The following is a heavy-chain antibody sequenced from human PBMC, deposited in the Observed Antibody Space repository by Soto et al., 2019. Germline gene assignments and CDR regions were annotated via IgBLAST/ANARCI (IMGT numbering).Heavy chain of an antibody. CDR2: IYSGGST. D-gene: IGHD2-15*01. Sequence: GGSLRLSCAACGFTVSSNYMSWVRQAPGKGLEWVSVIYSGGSTNYADSVKGRFTISRDNSKNTLYLQMNSLRAEDTDVYYCAREGVVAASDWGQGTLVTVSS. CDR3: AREGVVAASD. J-gene: IGHJ4*02. CDR1: GFTVSSNY. V-gene: IGHV3-66*01.